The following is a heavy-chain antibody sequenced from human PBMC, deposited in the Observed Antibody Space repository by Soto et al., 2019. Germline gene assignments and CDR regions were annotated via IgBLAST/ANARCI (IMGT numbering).Heavy chain of an antibody. CDR2: IYYSGST. D-gene: IGHD3-22*01. CDR3: ARREYYYDSSGYSDGHAFDI. V-gene: IGHV4-39*01. J-gene: IGHJ3*02. CDR1: GGSISSSSYY. Sequence: SETLSLTCTVSGGSISSSSYYWGWIRQPPGKGLEWIRSIYYSGSTYYNPSLKSRVTISVDTSKNQFSLKLSSVTAADTAVYYCARREYYYDSSGYSDGHAFDIWGQGTMVTVSS.